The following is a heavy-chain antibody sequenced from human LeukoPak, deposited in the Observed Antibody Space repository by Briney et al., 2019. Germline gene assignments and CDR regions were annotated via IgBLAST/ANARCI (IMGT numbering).Heavy chain of an antibody. D-gene: IGHD2-8*02. J-gene: IGHJ4*02. CDR2: IWNDGGNK. V-gene: IGHV3-33*01. CDR3: ARDQSTGHLHFDY. CDR1: GFTFSSNG. Sequence: GGSLRLSCAASGFTFSSNGMNWVRQAPGKGLEWVAVIWNDGGNKYYADSVKGRFTISRDNSKNTLLLQMSSLRAEDTAVYYCARDQSTGHLHFDYWGQGTLVTVSS.